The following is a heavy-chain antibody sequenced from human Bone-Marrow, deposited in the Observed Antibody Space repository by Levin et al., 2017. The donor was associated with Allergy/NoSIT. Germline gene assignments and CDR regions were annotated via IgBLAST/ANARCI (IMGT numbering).Heavy chain of an antibody. Sequence: LSLPCAASGFTFRSSAMSWVRPAPGKGLEWVSAISGSGGSTYYADSVKGRFTISRDNSKNTLYLQMNSLRAEDTAVYYCAKLGRGSGQGIDYWGQGTLVTVSS. D-gene: IGHD3-10*01. J-gene: IGHJ4*02. CDR3: AKLGRGSGQGIDY. CDR2: ISGSGGST. CDR1: GFTFRSSA. V-gene: IGHV3-23*01.